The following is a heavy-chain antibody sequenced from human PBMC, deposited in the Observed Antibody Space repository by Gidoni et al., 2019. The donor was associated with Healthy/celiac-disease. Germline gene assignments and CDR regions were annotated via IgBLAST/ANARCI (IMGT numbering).Heavy chain of an antibody. CDR2: INTNTGNP. CDR1: GYTFTSSA. Sequence: QVQLVQSGSELKKPGASVKVSCKASGYTFTSSAMNWVRQAPGQGLEWMGWINTNTGNPTYAQGFTGRFVFSLDTSVSTAYLQISSLKAEDTAVYYCARDWVSLSGFWGSKSEYYYYGMDVWGQGTTVTVSS. V-gene: IGHV7-4-1*02. J-gene: IGHJ6*02. D-gene: IGHD3-16*01. CDR3: ARDWVSLSGFWGSKSEYYYYGMDV.